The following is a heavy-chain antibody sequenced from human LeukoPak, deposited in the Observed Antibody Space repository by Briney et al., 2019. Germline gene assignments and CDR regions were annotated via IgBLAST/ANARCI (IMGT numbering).Heavy chain of an antibody. CDR3: AKGNGGYSYSDY. CDR1: GFTFSSYA. J-gene: IGHJ4*02. Sequence: PGGSLRLSCAASGFTFSSYALSWVRQAPGKGLEWVSAISGSGGSTYYADSVKGRFTISRDNSKNTLYLQMNSLRAEDTAVYYCAKGNGGYSYSDYWGQGTLVTVSP. D-gene: IGHD5-18*01. V-gene: IGHV3-23*01. CDR2: ISGSGGST.